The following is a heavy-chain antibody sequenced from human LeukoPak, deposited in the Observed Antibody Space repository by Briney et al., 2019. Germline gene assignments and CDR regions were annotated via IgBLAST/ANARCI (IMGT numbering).Heavy chain of an antibody. CDR1: GFTFGDYA. Sequence: GGSLRLSCTASGFTFGDYAMSWVRQAPGKGLEWVGFIRSKAYGGTTEYAASVKGRFTISRDDSKSIAYLQMNSLKTEDTAVYYCARDGPSGFGVVIIGGYWGQGTLVTVSS. D-gene: IGHD3-3*01. V-gene: IGHV3-49*04. CDR2: IRSKAYGGTT. CDR3: ARDGPSGFGVVIIGGY. J-gene: IGHJ4*02.